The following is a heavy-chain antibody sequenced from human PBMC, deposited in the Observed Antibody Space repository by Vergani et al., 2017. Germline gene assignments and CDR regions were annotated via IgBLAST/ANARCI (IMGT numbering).Heavy chain of an antibody. CDR3: TRHGRSGWAGYFQH. V-gene: IGHV4-39*01. CDR1: GDSISSNSYY. D-gene: IGHD6-19*01. J-gene: IGHJ1*01. CDR2: IYYTGTT. Sequence: QMQLQESGPGLVKPSETLSLSCTVSGDSISSNSYYWGWIRQPPGKGLEWIGTIYYTGTTYYNEAHKSRLTISVDTSKNQFSLNLTSVTAADTAVYYCTRHGRSGWAGYFQHWGQGTLVTASS.